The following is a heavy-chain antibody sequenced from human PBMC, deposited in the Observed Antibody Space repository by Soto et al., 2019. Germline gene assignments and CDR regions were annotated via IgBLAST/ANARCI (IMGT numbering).Heavy chain of an antibody. CDR2: ISWDGGST. Sequence: PGGSLRLSCAASGFAIDGYTMNWVRQAPGKGLEWVSLISWDGGSTYYADSVKGRFTISRDNSKNSLYLQMNSLRTEDTALYYYAKGPSGALDYYYGMDVWGQGTTVTVSS. CDR1: GFAIDGYT. CDR3: AKGPSGALDYYYGMDV. V-gene: IGHV3-43*01. J-gene: IGHJ6*02. D-gene: IGHD3-10*01.